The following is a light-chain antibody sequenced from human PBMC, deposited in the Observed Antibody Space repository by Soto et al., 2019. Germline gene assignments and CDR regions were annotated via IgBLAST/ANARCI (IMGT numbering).Light chain of an antibody. Sequence: QSVLTQPPSVSAAPGQKVNISCSGSSSNIGNDYVSWYQHLPGTAPKLLIYDNNKRPSGIPDRFSGSKSGTSATLGITGLQTGDEADYYCGGWDYSLSAAVFGGGTKLTVL. CDR2: DNN. CDR1: SSNIGNDY. J-gene: IGLJ2*01. V-gene: IGLV1-51*01. CDR3: GGWDYSLSAAV.